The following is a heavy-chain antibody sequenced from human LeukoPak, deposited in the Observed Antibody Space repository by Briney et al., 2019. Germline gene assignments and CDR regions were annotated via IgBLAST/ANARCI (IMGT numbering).Heavy chain of an antibody. J-gene: IGHJ6*02. CDR1: GFTFSNYA. Sequence: GGSLRLSCAASGFTFSNYAMSWVRQAPGKGLEWVSTLSGTGGSTYYADSVKGRFTISRDNSKNTLYLQMNSLRAEDTAVYYCARDHAYYDFWSGFLGMDVWGQGTTVTVSS. D-gene: IGHD3-3*01. V-gene: IGHV3-23*01. CDR3: ARDHAYYDFWSGFLGMDV. CDR2: LSGTGGST.